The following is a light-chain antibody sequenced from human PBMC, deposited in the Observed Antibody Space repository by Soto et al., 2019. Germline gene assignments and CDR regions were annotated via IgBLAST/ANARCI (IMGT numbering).Light chain of an antibody. CDR3: QKYSSGPV. V-gene: IGKV1-27*01. CDR2: AAS. J-gene: IGKJ3*01. CDR1: QDFRHI. Sequence: DIQMTQSPTSLSASVGDRVTITCRASQDFRHIVAWYQQKPGNAPKLLIYAASTWHSGVPARFSGSGSETDFTLTINSLQPEDVAAYYCQKYSSGPVFGPGTKVEI.